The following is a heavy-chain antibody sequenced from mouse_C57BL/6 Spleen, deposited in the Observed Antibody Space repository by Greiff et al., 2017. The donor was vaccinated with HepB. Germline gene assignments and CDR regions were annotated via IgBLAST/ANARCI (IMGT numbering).Heavy chain of an antibody. J-gene: IGHJ2*01. Sequence: LVESGAELVKPGASVKISCKASGYAFSSYWMNWVKQRPGKGLEWIGQIYPGDGDTNYNGKFKGKATLTADKSSSTAYMQLSSLTSEDSAVYFCARRQLRLQYFDYWGQGTTLTVSS. CDR1: GYAFSSYW. D-gene: IGHD3-2*02. CDR3: ARRQLRLQYFDY. CDR2: IYPGDGDT. V-gene: IGHV1-80*01.